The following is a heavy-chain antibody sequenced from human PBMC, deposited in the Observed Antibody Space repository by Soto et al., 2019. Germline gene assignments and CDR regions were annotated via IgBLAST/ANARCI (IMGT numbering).Heavy chain of an antibody. CDR3: AKDPAFTEFVDS. Sequence: EVQLLESGGGLVQPGGSLRLSCAASGFTLNNSPLTWVRQAPGRGLEWVSTIDSGGTGTHYADSVNGRFTISRDNSRDTLLLQMNSLRAEDTAIYYCAKDPAFTEFVDSWGQGTVVTVSS. J-gene: IGHJ4*02. V-gene: IGHV3-23*05. CDR2: IDSGGTGT. CDR1: GFTLNNSP.